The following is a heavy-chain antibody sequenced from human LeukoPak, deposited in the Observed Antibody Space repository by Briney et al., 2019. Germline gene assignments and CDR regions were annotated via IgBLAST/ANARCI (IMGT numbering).Heavy chain of an antibody. CDR1: GFTFSSYW. V-gene: IGHV3-74*01. CDR3: AKDESSRIAADNY. D-gene: IGHD6-25*01. CDR2: INGDGRNI. J-gene: IGHJ4*02. Sequence: GGSLRLSCVASGFTFSSYWMHWVRQDPRKGLVWVSRINGDGRNINYADSVKGRFTISRDNSKNTLYLQMNSLRAEDTAVYYCAKDESSRIAADNYWGQGTLVTVSS.